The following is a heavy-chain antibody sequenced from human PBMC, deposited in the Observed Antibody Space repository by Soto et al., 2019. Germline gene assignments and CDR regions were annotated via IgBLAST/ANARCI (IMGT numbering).Heavy chain of an antibody. J-gene: IGHJ6*01. D-gene: IGHD2-2*01. V-gene: IGHV1-3*01. Sequence: QVQLVQSGAEVKKPGASVKVSCKASGYTFTTYALHWVRQAPGQRLEWMGWINAGNGDTKYSQKFQGRVTFTRDTSASTAYMELSSLRSEDTAVYYCARGYQLKWYYYGMDVW. CDR3: ARGYQLKWYYYGMDV. CDR1: GYTFTTYA. CDR2: INAGNGDT.